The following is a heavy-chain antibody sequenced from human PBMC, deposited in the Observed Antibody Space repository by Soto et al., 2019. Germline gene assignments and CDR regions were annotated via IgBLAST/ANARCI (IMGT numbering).Heavy chain of an antibody. CDR1: GFTLSDHY. V-gene: IGHV3-72*01. J-gene: IGHJ4*02. CDR3: ARVPQLPSVPVFDY. CDR2: TRNKANGYTT. Sequence: EVQLVESGGGLVQPGGSLRLSCAASGFTLSDHYMDWVRQAPGKGLEWVGRTRNKANGYTTEYAASVKGRFTISRDDSKNSLYLQMHSLITEATAVYYCARVPQLPSVPVFDYWGQGTPVTVSS.